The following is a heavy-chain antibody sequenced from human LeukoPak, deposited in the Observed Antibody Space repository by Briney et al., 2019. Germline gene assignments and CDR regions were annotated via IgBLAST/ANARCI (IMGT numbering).Heavy chain of an antibody. CDR1: GLTFSSYG. CDR2: VRYEGTNK. D-gene: IGHD3-10*01. CDR3: AKGRLWFGELSSEIEY. V-gene: IGHV3-30*02. Sequence: GGSLRLSCAASGLTFSSYGMHWVRQAPGKGLDWVAFVRYEGTNKYYADSVKGRFTISRDNSKNTLYLQMNSLRTEDTAVYYCAKGRLWFGELSSEIEYWGQGTLVTVSS. J-gene: IGHJ4*02.